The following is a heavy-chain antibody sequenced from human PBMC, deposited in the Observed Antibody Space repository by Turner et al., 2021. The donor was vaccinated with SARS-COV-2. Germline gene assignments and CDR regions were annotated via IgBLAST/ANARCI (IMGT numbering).Heavy chain of an antibody. CDR3: SSLHFRR. Sequence: EVQLVESGGGLVQPGRSLRLSCAASGFTFTNPWMHWVRQAPGRGLEWVSRINSDGSDTRYADSVKGRFTVSSDSARNTLYLQMNSLRVEDSAVYYCSSLHFRRWGEGTMVTVSS. CDR1: GFTFTNPW. V-gene: IGHV3-74*01. J-gene: IGHJ3*01. CDR2: INSDGSDT.